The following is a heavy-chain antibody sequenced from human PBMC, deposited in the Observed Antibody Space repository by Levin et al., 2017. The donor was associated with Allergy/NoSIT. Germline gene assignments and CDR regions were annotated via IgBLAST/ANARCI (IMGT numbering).Heavy chain of an antibody. Sequence: PGGSLRLSCAASGFTFSTFAMHWVRQAPGKGLGWVAVISRDGSIKYYGDSVKGRFTISRDNSKSTVYLQLDSLRDEDTAVYYCAKDRIAVAGPLDSWGQGTLVTVSS. CDR1: GFTFSTFA. J-gene: IGHJ4*02. V-gene: IGHV3-30*18. D-gene: IGHD6-19*01. CDR2: ISRDGSIK. CDR3: AKDRIAVAGPLDS.